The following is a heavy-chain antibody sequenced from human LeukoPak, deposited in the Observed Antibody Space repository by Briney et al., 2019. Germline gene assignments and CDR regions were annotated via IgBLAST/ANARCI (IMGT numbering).Heavy chain of an antibody. CDR2: VRYDGNNP. CDR1: GFTFGRYG. V-gene: IGHV3-30*02. CDR3: ARGSRYGDYPYYCDF. J-gene: IGHJ4*02. Sequence: PGGSLRLSCAASGFTFGRYGMHWVRQAPGKGLDWVAFVRYDGNNPYYSASVKGRFTISRDNSKNTVLLQMNTLRLEDAAVYYCARGSRYGDYPYYCDFWGQGTLVTVSS. D-gene: IGHD4-17*01.